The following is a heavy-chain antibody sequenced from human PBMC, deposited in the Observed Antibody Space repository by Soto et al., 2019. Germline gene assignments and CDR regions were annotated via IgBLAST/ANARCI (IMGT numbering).Heavy chain of an antibody. D-gene: IGHD4-17*01. CDR1: GLTLSDIW. J-gene: IGHJ4*02. CDR2: IKSKAAGGTT. Sequence: GSLRLSCVVSGLTLSDIWMNWVRQAPGKGLEWVGRIKSKAAGGTTDYAAPVKGRFSISRDDSTNTLFLHINSLRTEDTGVYYCSYGAHQYFDYWGQGALVTVS. CDR3: SYGAHQYFDY. V-gene: IGHV3-15*07.